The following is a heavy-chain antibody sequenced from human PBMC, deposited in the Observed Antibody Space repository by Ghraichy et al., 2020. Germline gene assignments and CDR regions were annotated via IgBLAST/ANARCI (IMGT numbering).Heavy chain of an antibody. CDR3: ARVGNVLRYFDWSYYYYYGMDV. CDR1: GFTFSSYW. J-gene: IGHJ6*02. D-gene: IGHD3-9*01. V-gene: IGHV3-7*03. CDR2: IKQDGSEK. Sequence: GGSLRLSCAASGFTFSSYWMSWVRQAPGKGLEWVANIKQDGSEKYYVDSVKGRFTISRDNAKNSLYLQMNSLRAEDTAVYYCARVGNVLRYFDWSYYYYYGMDVWGQGTTVTVSS.